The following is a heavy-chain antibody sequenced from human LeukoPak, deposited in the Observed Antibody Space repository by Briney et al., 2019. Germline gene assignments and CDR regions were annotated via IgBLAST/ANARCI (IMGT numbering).Heavy chain of an antibody. J-gene: IGHJ5*02. CDR1: GFTFSSYA. D-gene: IGHD6-19*01. V-gene: IGHV3-23*01. Sequence: GGSLRLSCAASGFTFSSYAMSWVRQAPGKGLEWVSVIGGSGGSTYYADSVKGRFTISRDNSKNTLYLQMNSLRAEDTAVYYCAKDISPRGLVRADFDPWGQGTLVTVSS. CDR3: AKDISPRGLVRADFDP. CDR2: IGGSGGST.